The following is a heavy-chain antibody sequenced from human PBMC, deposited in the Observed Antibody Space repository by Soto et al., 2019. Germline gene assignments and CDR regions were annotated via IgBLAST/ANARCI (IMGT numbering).Heavy chain of an antibody. J-gene: IGHJ4*02. V-gene: IGHV6-1*01. CDR2: TYYRSRWYI. CDR3: ARGERGSLVSVFGF. Sequence: QVQLQQSGPGLVRPSQTLSLTCAISGDSVTSNNAAWNWIRQSPSRGLEWLGRTYYRSRWYIDYAPSVKSRMSVNPDTSKNQASLQLNSVTSEDTAVYYCARGERGSLVSVFGFWGQGTLVTVSS. D-gene: IGHD1-26*01. CDR1: GDSVTSNNAA.